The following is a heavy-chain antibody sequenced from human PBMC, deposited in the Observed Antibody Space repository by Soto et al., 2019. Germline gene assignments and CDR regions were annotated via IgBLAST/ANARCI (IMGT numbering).Heavy chain of an antibody. CDR3: TTACTNGVCYPTR. D-gene: IGHD2-8*01. Sequence: EVQLVESGGGLVKPGGSLRLSCAASGFTFSNAWMNWVRQAPGKGLXXXXRIKSKTDGGTTDYAAPVKGRFXISRDDSXXXXXXXXXXLKTEDTAVYYCTTACTNGVCYPTRWGQGTLVTVSS. J-gene: IGHJ4*02. V-gene: IGHV3-15*07. CDR2: IKSKTDGGTT. CDR1: GFTFSNAW.